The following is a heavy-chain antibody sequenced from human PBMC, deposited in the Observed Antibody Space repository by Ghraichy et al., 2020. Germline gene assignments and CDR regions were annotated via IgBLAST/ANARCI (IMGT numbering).Heavy chain of an antibody. CDR1: GGSFSGYY. J-gene: IGHJ6*02. V-gene: IGHV4-34*01. Sequence: ESLNISCAVYGGSFSGYYWSWIRQPPGKGLEWIGEINHSGSTNYNPSLKSRVTISVDTSKNQFSLKLSSVTAADTAVYYCARGKGVTAYYYYGMDVWGQGTTVTVSS. D-gene: IGHD2-21*02. CDR2: INHSGST. CDR3: ARGKGVTAYYYYGMDV.